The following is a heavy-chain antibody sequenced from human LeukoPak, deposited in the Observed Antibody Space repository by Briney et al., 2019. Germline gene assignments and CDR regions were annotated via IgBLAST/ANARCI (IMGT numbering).Heavy chain of an antibody. V-gene: IGHV3-30*02. CDR2: IRYDGSNK. J-gene: IGHJ4*02. CDR3: AKGGTAMVKVPDYFDY. D-gene: IGHD5-18*01. CDR1: GFTFSSYG. Sequence: QPGGSLRLSCAASGFTFSSYGMHWVRQAPGKGLEWVAFIRYDGSNKYYADSVKGRFTISGDNSKNTLYLQMNSLRAEDTAVYYCAKGGTAMVKVPDYFDYWGQGTLVTVSS.